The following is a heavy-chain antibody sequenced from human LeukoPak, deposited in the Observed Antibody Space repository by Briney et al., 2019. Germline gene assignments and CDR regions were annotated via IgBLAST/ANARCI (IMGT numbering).Heavy chain of an antibody. CDR1: GYTFTSYG. CDR2: ISAYNGNT. D-gene: IGHD4-17*01. CDR3: ARIPYGDYTDYFDY. J-gene: IGHJ4*02. V-gene: IGHV1-18*01. Sequence: ASVKVSCKASGYTFTSYGISWVRQAPGQGLEWMGWISAYNGNTNYAQKLQGRVTMTTDTSTSTAYMELSRLRSGDTAVYYCARIPYGDYTDYFDYWGQGTLVTVSS.